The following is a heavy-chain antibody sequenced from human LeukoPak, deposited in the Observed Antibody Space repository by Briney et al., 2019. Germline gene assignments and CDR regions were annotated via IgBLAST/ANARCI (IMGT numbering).Heavy chain of an antibody. CDR3: ARDLRLQGDNWFDP. J-gene: IGHJ5*02. CDR1: GGSISSYY. D-gene: IGHD5-12*01. Sequence: SETLSLXCTVSGGSISSYYWSWIRQPPGKGLEWIGYIYYSGSTNYNPSLKSRVTISVDTSKNQFSLKLSSVTAADTAVYYCARDLRLQGDNWFDPWGQRTLVTVSS. V-gene: IGHV4-59*01. CDR2: IYYSGST.